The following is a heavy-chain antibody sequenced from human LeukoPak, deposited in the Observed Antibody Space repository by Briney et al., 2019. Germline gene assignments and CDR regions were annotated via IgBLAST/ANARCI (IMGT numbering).Heavy chain of an antibody. CDR2: IGSSVSTR. D-gene: IGHD3-3*01. V-gene: IGHV3-48*01. J-gene: IGHJ4*02. CDR1: GFTFSSYS. CDR3: AREGCDFWSGYSKGYFDY. Sequence: PTGGSLRLSCAVSGFTFSSYSMNWVRRAPGKGLEWVSYIGSSVSTRYYADSVKGRFTISRDNGKHSLYLQMNSLRAEDTAVYYCAREGCDFWSGYSKGYFDYWGQGTLVTVSS.